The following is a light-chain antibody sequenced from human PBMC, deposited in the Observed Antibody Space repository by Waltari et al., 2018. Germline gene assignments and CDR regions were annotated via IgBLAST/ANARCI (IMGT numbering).Light chain of an antibody. Sequence: QSALTQPASVSGSPGQSITFSCTGTSSDVGRYNLVSWYQHHPGKAPKLMIYEVNKRPSGVSIRFSGSKSGNTASLTISGLQAEDEADYYCCSYAGASSVVFVGGTKLTVL. CDR1: SSDVGRYNL. J-gene: IGLJ2*01. V-gene: IGLV2-23*02. CDR2: EVN. CDR3: CSYAGASSVV.